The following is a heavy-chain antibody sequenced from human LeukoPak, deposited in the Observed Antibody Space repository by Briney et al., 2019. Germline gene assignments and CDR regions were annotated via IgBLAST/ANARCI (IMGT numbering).Heavy chain of an antibody. Sequence: PGGSLRLSCAASGFTFDNFAMSWVRQAPGKGLEWVSGISGSGGSTYYADSVKGRFTISRDNSKNTLYLQMNSLRAEDTAVYYCAKGKWLSTIGAFDFWGQGTMVTVSS. CDR2: ISGSGGST. CDR3: AKGKWLSTIGAFDF. CDR1: GFTFDNFA. V-gene: IGHV3-23*01. D-gene: IGHD3-22*01. J-gene: IGHJ3*01.